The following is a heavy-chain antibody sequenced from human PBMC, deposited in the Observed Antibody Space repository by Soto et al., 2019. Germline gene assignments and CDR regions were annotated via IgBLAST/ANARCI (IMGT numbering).Heavy chain of an antibody. J-gene: IGHJ5*02. V-gene: IGHV4-30-2*01. Sequence: SETLSLTCAVSGSSISSGGSSWSWIRQPPGKGLEWIGYIYHSGSTNYNPSLKSRVTISVDRSKDQFSLKLSSVTAADTAVYYCARAGVLLWFGELTWFDPWGQGTLVTVSS. CDR3: ARAGVLLWFGELTWFDP. CDR1: GSSISSGGSS. D-gene: IGHD3-10*01. CDR2: IYHSGST.